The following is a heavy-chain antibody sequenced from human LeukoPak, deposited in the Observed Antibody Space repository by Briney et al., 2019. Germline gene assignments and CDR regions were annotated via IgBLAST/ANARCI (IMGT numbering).Heavy chain of an antibody. Sequence: SETLSLTCTVSGGPIISYYWSWIRQPPGKGLEWIGYVYYTGSTKYNPSLKSRVAISVDTSKNQFSLKLSSVTAADTAVYYCARGGTNFDYWGQGTQVTVSS. J-gene: IGHJ4*02. V-gene: IGHV4-59*08. D-gene: IGHD1-26*01. CDR2: VYYTGST. CDR1: GGPIISYY. CDR3: ARGGTNFDY.